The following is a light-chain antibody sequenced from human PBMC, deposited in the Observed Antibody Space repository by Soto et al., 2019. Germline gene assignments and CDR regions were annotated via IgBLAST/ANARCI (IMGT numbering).Light chain of an antibody. CDR1: SSDVGAYNF. CDR2: EVT. CDR3: SSYTTTNTPYV. V-gene: IGLV2-14*01. Sequence: QSALTQPASVSGSPGQSITISCTGSSSDVGAYNFVSWYQHLPGKAPKLILYEVTTRPSGVSSRFSGSKSGNTASLTISGLQGDDEANYYCSSYTTTNTPYVFGSGTKLTVL. J-gene: IGLJ1*01.